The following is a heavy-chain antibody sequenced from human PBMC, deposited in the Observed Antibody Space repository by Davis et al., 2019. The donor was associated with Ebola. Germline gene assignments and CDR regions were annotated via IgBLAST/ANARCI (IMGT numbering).Heavy chain of an antibody. CDR2: INAGNGNT. J-gene: IGHJ6*02. CDR3: ARGSSKAYYYYGMDV. V-gene: IGHV1-3*01. CDR1: GYTFTSYA. D-gene: IGHD6-6*01. Sequence: AASVTVSCKASGYTFTSYAMHSVRQAPGQRLEWMGWINAGNGNTKYSQKFQGRVTITRDTSASTAYMELSSLRSEDTAVYYCARGSSKAYYYYGMDVWGQGTTVTVSS.